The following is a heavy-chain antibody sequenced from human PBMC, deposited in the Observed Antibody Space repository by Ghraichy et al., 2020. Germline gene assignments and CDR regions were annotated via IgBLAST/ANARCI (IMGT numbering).Heavy chain of an antibody. D-gene: IGHD6-13*01. V-gene: IGHV3-21*01. CDR3: ATTRGYSSSWDGYYYYGMDV. CDR1: GFTFSSYS. Sequence: GESLNISCAASGFTFSSYSMNWVRQAPGKGLEWVSSISSSSSYIYYADSVKGRFTISRDNAKNSLYLQMNSLRAEDTAVYYCATTRGYSSSWDGYYYYGMDVWGQGTTVTVSS. CDR2: ISSSSSYI. J-gene: IGHJ6*02.